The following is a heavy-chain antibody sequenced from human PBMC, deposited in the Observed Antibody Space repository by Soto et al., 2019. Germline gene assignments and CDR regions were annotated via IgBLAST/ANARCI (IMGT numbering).Heavy chain of an antibody. D-gene: IGHD3-3*02. CDR1: GDSIISSDFY. Sequence: TSETLSLTCTVSGDSIISSDFYWSWVRQPPGKGLEWIGSIFYLGSSYYNPSLKSRVTMSVDTSKNQFSLRLRSVTAADTALYFCARHSLALRKNNWFDPWGQGIMVTDSS. J-gene: IGHJ5*02. V-gene: IGHV4-39*01. CDR2: IFYLGSS. CDR3: ARHSLALRKNNWFDP.